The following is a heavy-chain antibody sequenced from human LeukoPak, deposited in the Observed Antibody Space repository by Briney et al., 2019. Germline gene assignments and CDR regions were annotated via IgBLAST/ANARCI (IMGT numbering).Heavy chain of an antibody. J-gene: IGHJ6*02. CDR3: ARVDYYDSSGYYAPYYYYGMDV. CDR1: GGSFSGYY. CDR2: INHSGST. Sequence: SETLSLTCAVYGGSFSGYYWSWIRQPPGKGLEWIGEINHSGSTNYNPSLKSRVTISVDTSKNQFSLKLSSVTAADTAVYYCARVDYYDSSGYYAPYYYYGMDVWGQGTTVIVSS. D-gene: IGHD3-22*01. V-gene: IGHV4-34*01.